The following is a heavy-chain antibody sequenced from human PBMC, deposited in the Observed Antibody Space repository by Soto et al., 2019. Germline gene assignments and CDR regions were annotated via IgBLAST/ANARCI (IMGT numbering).Heavy chain of an antibody. CDR2: INAGNGNT. D-gene: IGHD2-8*01. CDR3: ARDSTFYGVYGMDV. CDR1: GYTFTSYA. J-gene: IGHJ6*02. Sequence: ASVKVSCKASGYTFTSYAMHWVRQAPGQRLEWMGWINAGNGNTKYSQKFQGRVTITRDTSAGTAYMELSSLRSEDTAVYYCARDSTFYGVYGMDVWGQGTTVTVSS. V-gene: IGHV1-3*01.